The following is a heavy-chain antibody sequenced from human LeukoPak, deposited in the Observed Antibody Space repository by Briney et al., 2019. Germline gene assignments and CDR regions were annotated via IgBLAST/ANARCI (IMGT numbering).Heavy chain of an antibody. CDR1: GFTFDDYS. J-gene: IGHJ4*02. V-gene: IGHV3-20*04. CDR3: ARDFYGYQLFDY. D-gene: IGHD5-18*01. CDR2: IIWNGVSS. Sequence: GGSLRLSCAASGFTFDDYSTSWVRQPPGKGLEWVSGIIWNGVSSGYADSVKGRFTISRDNAKNSLYLQMNNLRVEDTAVYYCARDFYGYQLFDYWGQGTLVTVSS.